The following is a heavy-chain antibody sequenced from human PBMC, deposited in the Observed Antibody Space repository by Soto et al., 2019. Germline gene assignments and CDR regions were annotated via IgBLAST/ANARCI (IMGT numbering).Heavy chain of an antibody. V-gene: IGHV3-9*01. Sequence: EVQLVESGGGLVQPGRSLRLSCAASGFTVDDYAMHWVRQAPGKGLEWVSGISWNSGSIGYADSVKGRFTISRDNAKNSLYLQMNSLRAEDTALYYCARLWFGVADAFDIWGQGTMVTVSS. J-gene: IGHJ3*02. CDR3: ARLWFGVADAFDI. CDR2: ISWNSGSI. CDR1: GFTVDDYA. D-gene: IGHD3-3*01.